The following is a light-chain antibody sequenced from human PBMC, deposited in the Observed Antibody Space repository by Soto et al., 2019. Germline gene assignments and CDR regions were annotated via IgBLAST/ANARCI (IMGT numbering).Light chain of an antibody. CDR1: QDISTW. J-gene: IGKJ4*01. CDR2: AAS. V-gene: IGKV1-12*01. Sequence: DIQMTQSPSSVSASVGDRVTITCRASQDISTWVAWYQQKPGKAPKLLISAASTLQSGVPRRFSGSGSGTDFSLIISSLQPEDFATYFCQQADSFPFTFGGGTKVQIK. CDR3: QQADSFPFT.